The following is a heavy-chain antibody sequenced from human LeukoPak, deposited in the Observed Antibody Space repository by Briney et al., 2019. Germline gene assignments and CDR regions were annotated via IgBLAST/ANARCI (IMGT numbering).Heavy chain of an antibody. V-gene: IGHV3-48*02. CDR3: TRGGSSRGDH. J-gene: IGHJ4*02. Sequence: SGGSLRLSCAASGFTFSSFAMTWARQAPGKGLEWVSYIGSSSSSVYYTDSVKGRFTVSRDNAKNSLYLQMNSLGDEDTAVYYCTRGGSSRGDHWGQGILVTVSS. D-gene: IGHD6-13*01. CDR2: IGSSSSSV. CDR1: GFTFSSFA.